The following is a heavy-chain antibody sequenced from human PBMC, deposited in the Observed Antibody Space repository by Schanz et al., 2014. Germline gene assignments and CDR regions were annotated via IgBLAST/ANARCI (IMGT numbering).Heavy chain of an antibody. CDR1: GFTFSSYG. CDR2: IWYDGSNK. CDR3: ARGVRIDY. V-gene: IGHV3-33*08. D-gene: IGHD3-3*01. Sequence: QVQLVESGGGVVQPGRSRRLSCEASGFTFSSYGMHWVRQAPGKGLEWVAIIWYDGSNKYYADSVQGRFTISRDNSKDTLYLQMSGLTPEDTAVYYCARGVRIDYWGQGTLVTVSS. J-gene: IGHJ4*02.